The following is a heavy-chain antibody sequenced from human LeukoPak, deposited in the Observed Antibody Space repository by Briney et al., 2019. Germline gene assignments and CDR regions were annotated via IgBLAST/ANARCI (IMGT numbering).Heavy chain of an antibody. CDR1: GYIFTGYY. V-gene: IGHV1-2*02. CDR3: ARDLMIVVVTPGY. D-gene: IGHD3-22*01. CDR2: INSNSGGT. J-gene: IGHJ4*02. Sequence: ASVTVSCKGSGYIFTGYYMHWVRQAPGQGLEWMGWINSNSGGTSYAQKFQGRVTMTRDTSISTAYMELSRLRSDDTAVYYCARDLMIVVVTPGYWGQGTLVTVSS.